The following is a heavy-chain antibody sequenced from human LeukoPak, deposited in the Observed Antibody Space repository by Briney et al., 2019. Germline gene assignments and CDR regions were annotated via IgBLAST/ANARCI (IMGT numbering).Heavy chain of an antibody. J-gene: IGHJ4*02. CDR2: INWNGGST. Sequence: PGGSLRLSCAASGFTFSNAWMSWVRQAPGKGLEWVSGINWNGGSTGYADSVKGRFTISRDNAKNSLYLQMNSLRAEDTALYYCARGGYYYDTGRLVDYWGQGTLVTVSS. CDR1: GFTFSNAW. D-gene: IGHD3-22*01. V-gene: IGHV3-20*04. CDR3: ARGGYYYDTGRLVDY.